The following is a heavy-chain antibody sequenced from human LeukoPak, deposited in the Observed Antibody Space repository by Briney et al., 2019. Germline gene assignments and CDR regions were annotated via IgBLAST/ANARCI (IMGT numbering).Heavy chain of an antibody. D-gene: IGHD4-17*01. Sequence: GGSLRLSCAASGFIFSNYWMHWVRQAPGKGPVWVSRIKSDGSSTDSADSAKGRFTISRDNGKSTLYLQMNSLRAEDTALYYCAKGATTVTLGWYFDLWGRGTLVTVSS. J-gene: IGHJ2*01. CDR2: IKSDGSST. CDR3: AKGATTVTLGWYFDL. V-gene: IGHV3-74*01. CDR1: GFIFSNYW.